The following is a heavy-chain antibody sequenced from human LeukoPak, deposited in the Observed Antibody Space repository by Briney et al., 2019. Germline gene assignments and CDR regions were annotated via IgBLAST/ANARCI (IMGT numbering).Heavy chain of an antibody. D-gene: IGHD3-3*01. CDR1: GGTFSSYA. Sequence: ASVTVSCKASGGTFSSYAISWVRQAPGQGLEWMGWIIPILGIANYAQKFQGRVTITADKSTSTAYMELSSLRSEDTAVYYCARDHPYGESGHYERFDYWGQGTLVTVSS. J-gene: IGHJ4*02. CDR2: IIPILGIA. V-gene: IGHV1-69*04. CDR3: ARDHPYGESGHYERFDY.